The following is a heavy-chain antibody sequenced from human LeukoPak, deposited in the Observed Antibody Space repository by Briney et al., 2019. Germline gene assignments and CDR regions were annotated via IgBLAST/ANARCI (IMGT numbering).Heavy chain of an antibody. D-gene: IGHD3-10*02. CDR3: ASYLFGEGY. CDR1: GFTFSSYS. J-gene: IGHJ4*02. CDR2: ISGSSSTI. Sequence: PGGSLRLSCAASGFTFSSYSMNWVRQAPGKGLEWVSYISGSSSTIYYADSVKGRFTISRDNAKNSLYLQMNSLRAEDTAVYYCASYLFGEGYWGQGTLVTVSS. V-gene: IGHV3-48*04.